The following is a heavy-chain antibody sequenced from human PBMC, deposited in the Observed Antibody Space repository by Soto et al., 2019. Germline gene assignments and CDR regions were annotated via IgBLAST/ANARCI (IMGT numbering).Heavy chain of an antibody. CDR1: GFTFSSYG. D-gene: IGHD6-19*01. Sequence: QVQLVESGGGVVQHGRSLRLSCAASGFTFSSYGMHWVRQAPGKGLEWVAVISYDGSNKYYADSVKGRFTISRDNSKNTLYLQMNSLRAEDTAVYYCAKDLEPYSREFAFDIWGQGTMVTVSS. J-gene: IGHJ3*02. CDR3: AKDLEPYSREFAFDI. CDR2: ISYDGSNK. V-gene: IGHV3-30*18.